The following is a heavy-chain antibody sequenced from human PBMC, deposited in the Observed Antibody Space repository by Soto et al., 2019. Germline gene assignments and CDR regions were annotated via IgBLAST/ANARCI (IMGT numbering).Heavy chain of an antibody. CDR3: AGAIIGTPAFDY. Sequence: EVQLVESGGGLIQPGGSLRLSCAASGFTVRSNHMSWVRQAPGKGLEWVSLIYSGGTTYYADSVKGRFTISRDNSKNTLYLQMDSLRADDTAVYCGAGAIIGTPAFDYWGQGTLVTVSS. CDR1: GFTVRSNH. CDR2: IYSGGTT. J-gene: IGHJ4*03. D-gene: IGHD1-20*01. V-gene: IGHV3-53*01.